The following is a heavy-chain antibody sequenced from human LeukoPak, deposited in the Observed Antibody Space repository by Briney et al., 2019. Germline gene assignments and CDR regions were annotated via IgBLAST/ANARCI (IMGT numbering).Heavy chain of an antibody. V-gene: IGHV3-7*03. J-gene: IGHJ4*02. CDR1: GFNFDYYY. CDR2: IKPDGTTK. Sequence: GGSLRLSCTASGFNFDYYYMTWIRQAPGKGLEWVANIKPDGTTKFYVDSVKGRFTISRDNALNSLYLQMNSLRAEDTAIYYCARSIPYGTTWYGRSDYWGQGTLVTVSS. CDR3: ARSIPYGTTWYGRSDY. D-gene: IGHD6-13*01.